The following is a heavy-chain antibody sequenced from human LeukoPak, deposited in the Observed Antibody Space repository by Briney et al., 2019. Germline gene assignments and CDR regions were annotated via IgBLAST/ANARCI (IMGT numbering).Heavy chain of an antibody. D-gene: IGHD3-3*02. CDR3: TRSPFDNISTFDD. CDR1: AFTFGDYA. CDR2: IRSKAYGGTT. Sequence: PGGSLRLSCTASAFTFGDYAMTWFRQAPGRGLGWVGFIRSKAYGGTTEYAASVKGRFTISRDDSKSIAYLQMNSLKTEDTAVYYCTRSPFDNISTFDDWGQGTLVTVSS. J-gene: IGHJ4*02. V-gene: IGHV3-49*03.